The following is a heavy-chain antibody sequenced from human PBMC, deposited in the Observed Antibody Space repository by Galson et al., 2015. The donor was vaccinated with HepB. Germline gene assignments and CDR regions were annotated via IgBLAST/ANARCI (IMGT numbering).Heavy chain of an antibody. D-gene: IGHD3-10*01. Sequence: SLRLSCAASGFTFSSYAMHWVRQAPGKGLEWVAVISYDGSNKYYADSVKGRFTISRDNSKNTLYLQMNSLRAEDTAVYYCARDSRWFGEFAGGMDVWGQGTTVTVSS. V-gene: IGHV3-30-3*01. CDR3: ARDSRWFGEFAGGMDV. CDR1: GFTFSSYA. J-gene: IGHJ6*02. CDR2: ISYDGSNK.